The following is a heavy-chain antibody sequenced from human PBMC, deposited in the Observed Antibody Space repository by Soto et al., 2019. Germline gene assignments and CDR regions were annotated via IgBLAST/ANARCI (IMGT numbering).Heavy chain of an antibody. CDR3: TRDGPEYYDFWSERLHLGSGYYYYGMGV. J-gene: IGHJ6*02. CDR1: GFTFGDYA. V-gene: IGHV3-49*04. CDR2: IRSKAYGGTT. Sequence: GGSLRLSCTASGFTFGDYAMSWVRQAPGKGLEWVGFIRSKAYGGTTEYAASVKGRFTISRDDSKSIAYLQMNSLKTEDTAVYYCTRDGPEYYDFWSERLHLGSGYYYYGMGVWGQGTTVTVSS. D-gene: IGHD3-3*01.